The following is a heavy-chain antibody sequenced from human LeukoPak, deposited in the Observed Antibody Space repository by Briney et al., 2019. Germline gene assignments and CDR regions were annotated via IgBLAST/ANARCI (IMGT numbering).Heavy chain of an antibody. CDR2: ISAYNLNT. CDR3: ARVGNGASWPWEWFDP. CDR1: GYTFNGYA. D-gene: IGHD2-8*01. J-gene: IGHJ5*02. Sequence: ASVKVSCKASGYTFNGYAIAWVRQAPGQGLEWMGWISAYNLNTNYAQNLQGRVTMTIDTSTTTAYMELRSLRFDDTAVCYCARVGNGASWPWEWFDPWGQGTLVTVSS. V-gene: IGHV1-18*01.